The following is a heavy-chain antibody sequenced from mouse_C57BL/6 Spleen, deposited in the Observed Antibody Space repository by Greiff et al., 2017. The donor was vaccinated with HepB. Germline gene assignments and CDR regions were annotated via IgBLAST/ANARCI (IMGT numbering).Heavy chain of an antibody. J-gene: IGHJ3*01. V-gene: IGHV1-69*01. CDR3: ARKGDGYPWFAY. CDR1: GYTFTSYW. D-gene: IGHD2-3*01. CDR2: IDPSDSYT. Sequence: QVQLQQPGAELVMPGASVKLSCKASGYTFTSYWMHWVKQRPGQGLEWIGEIDPSDSYTNYNQKFKGKSTLTVDKSSSTAYMQLSSLTSEDSAVYYCARKGDGYPWFAYWGQGLWSLSLQ.